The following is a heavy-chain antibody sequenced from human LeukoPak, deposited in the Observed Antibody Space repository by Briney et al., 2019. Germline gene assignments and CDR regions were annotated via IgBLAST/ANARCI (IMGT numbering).Heavy chain of an antibody. CDR1: GGSISSYY. V-gene: IGHV4-4*07. D-gene: IGHD2-15*01. Sequence: PSETLSLTCTVSGGSISSYYWSWIRQPAGKGLEWIGRIYTSGSTNYNPSLKSRVTMSVDTPKNQFSLKLSSVTAADTAVYYCAREGGMVVVVAATPVWGDYFDYWGQGTLVTVSS. J-gene: IGHJ4*02. CDR3: AREGGMVVVVAATPVWGDYFDY. CDR2: IYTSGST.